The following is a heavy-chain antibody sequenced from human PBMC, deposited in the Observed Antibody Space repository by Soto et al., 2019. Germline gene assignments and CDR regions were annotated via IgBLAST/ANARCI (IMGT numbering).Heavy chain of an antibody. CDR2: IYHRGST. J-gene: IGHJ3*02. CDR1: GGSISSSNW. CDR3: ARGGGCSSTSCYAFDI. V-gene: IGHV4-4*02. Sequence: SETLSLTCAVSGGSISSSNWWSWVRQPPGKGLEWIGEIYHRGSTNYNPSLKSRVTISVDKSRNQFSLKLSSVTAADTAVYYCARGGGCSSTSCYAFDIWGQGTMVTVSS. D-gene: IGHD2-2*01.